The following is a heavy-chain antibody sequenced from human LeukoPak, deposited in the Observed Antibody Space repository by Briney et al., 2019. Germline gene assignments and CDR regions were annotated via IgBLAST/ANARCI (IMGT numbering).Heavy chain of an antibody. D-gene: IGHD1-26*01. CDR1: GFTFRNYA. V-gene: IGHV3-23*01. J-gene: IGHJ2*01. CDR3: AKNLLGSEAFSWYFDL. CDR2: ISSSGGGT. Sequence: GGSLRLSCAASGFTFRNYAMTWVRQAPGKGLEWVSGISSSGGGTYYADSVKGRFTISRDNSKNTMFLQMNSLRAEDTAVYYCAKNLLGSEAFSWYFDLWGRGTLVTVSS.